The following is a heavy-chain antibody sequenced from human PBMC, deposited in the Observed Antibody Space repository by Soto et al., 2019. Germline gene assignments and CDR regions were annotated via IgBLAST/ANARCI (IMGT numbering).Heavy chain of an antibody. CDR2: IIPMIGAT. D-gene: IGHD2-15*01. J-gene: IGHJ3*02. V-gene: IGHV1-69*06. CDR1: GGTFSDFN. CDR3: ARYWSAGTLYGAFDI. Sequence: QVQLVQSGSEVKKPGSSVKVSCKASGGTFSDFNLSWLRQAPGRGLEWMGGIIPMIGATNNAQKLKGRLTITADKYTGTVYMELNSLRSDDTAVYYCARYWSAGTLYGAFDIWGQGTEVTVSP.